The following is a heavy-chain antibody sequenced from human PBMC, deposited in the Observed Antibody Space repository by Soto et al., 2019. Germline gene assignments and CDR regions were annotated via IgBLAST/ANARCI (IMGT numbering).Heavy chain of an antibody. J-gene: IGHJ4*02. V-gene: IGHV3-21*01. Sequence: GGSLRLSCAASGFTFSTYSMNWVRQAPGRGLEWVSFISNSSSFIYYADSVKGRFTISRDNSKNTLYLQMNSLRAEDTAVYYCARTCPGIAVAGPQPLLDYWGQGTLVTVSS. D-gene: IGHD6-19*01. CDR1: GFTFSTYS. CDR2: ISNSSSFI. CDR3: ARTCPGIAVAGPQPLLDY.